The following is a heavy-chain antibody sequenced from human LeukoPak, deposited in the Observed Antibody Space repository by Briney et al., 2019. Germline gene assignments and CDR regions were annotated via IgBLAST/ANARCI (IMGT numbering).Heavy chain of an antibody. CDR3: ARDRWGKYYSDY. CDR1: GFPFSDFY. V-gene: IGHV3-11*01. D-gene: IGHD7-27*01. J-gene: IGHJ4*02. Sequence: PGGSLRLSCAASGFPFSDFYMSWIRQAPGKGLEWVSYISSSATTIYYTDSVKGRFTISRDNAKSSPYLQMNNLRAEDTAVYYCARDRWGKYYSDYWGLGTLVTVSS. CDR2: ISSSATTI.